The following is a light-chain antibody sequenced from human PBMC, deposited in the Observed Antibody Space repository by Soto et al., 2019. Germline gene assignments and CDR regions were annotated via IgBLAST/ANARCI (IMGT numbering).Light chain of an antibody. CDR3: QQDHNTPLT. CDR1: QSIGNY. Sequence: DIQMTQSPSSLSASIGAAVTITCRASQSIGNYLNWYQQKPGKAPKLLIYAASSLQSGVPSRFSGTGSGTDFTLTISSLQSEDYATYYCQQDHNTPLTFGGGTKVEMK. CDR2: AAS. V-gene: IGKV1-39*01. J-gene: IGKJ4*01.